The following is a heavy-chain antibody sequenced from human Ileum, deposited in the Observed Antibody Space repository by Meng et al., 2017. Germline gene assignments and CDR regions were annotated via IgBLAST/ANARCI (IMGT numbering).Heavy chain of an antibody. CDR1: GGSISIGDYY. CDR3: AKATYLGSGYYFDY. V-gene: IGHV4-30-4*01. D-gene: IGHD3-10*01. J-gene: IGHJ4*02. Sequence: QVQLQESGPGLLKSSQTLSLTCTVSGGSISIGDYYWSWVRQPPGKGLEWIGYIYYSGSTYYNPSLKSRAIMSVDTSKNHFSLKLSSVTATDTAVYFCAKATYLGSGYYFDYWGQGALVTVSS. CDR2: IYYSGST.